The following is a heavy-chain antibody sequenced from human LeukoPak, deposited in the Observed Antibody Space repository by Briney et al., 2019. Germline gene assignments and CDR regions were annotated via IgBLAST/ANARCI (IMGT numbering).Heavy chain of an antibody. D-gene: IGHD6-19*01. J-gene: IGHJ6*03. Sequence: ASVKVSCKAPGYTFTSYDINWVRQATGQGLEWMGWMNPNSGNTGYAQKFQGRVTITRNTSISTAYMELSSLRSEDTAVYYCARVLSGWQENYYYYYYMDVWGKGTTVTVSS. CDR3: ARVLSGWQENYYYYYYMDV. CDR2: MNPNSGNT. CDR1: GYTFTSYD. V-gene: IGHV1-8*03.